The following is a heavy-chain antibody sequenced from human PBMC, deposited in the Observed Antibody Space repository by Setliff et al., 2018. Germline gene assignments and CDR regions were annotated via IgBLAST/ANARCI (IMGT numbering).Heavy chain of an antibody. CDR2: VRTAGST. D-gene: IGHD1-26*01. CDR3: ARGRSGVGADYYYGMDV. Sequence: PSETLSLTCTVSDDSISNYYWSWIRQSAGKGLEWIGHVRTAGSTRHNPSLKSRVTMSVDTSKNQFSLKVTSVTAADTAVYYCARGRSGVGADYYYGMDVWGQGTTVTVSS. V-gene: IGHV4-4*07. J-gene: IGHJ6*02. CDR1: DDSISNYY.